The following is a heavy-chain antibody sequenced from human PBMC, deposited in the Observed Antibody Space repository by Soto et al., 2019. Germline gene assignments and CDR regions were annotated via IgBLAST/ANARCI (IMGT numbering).Heavy chain of an antibody. D-gene: IGHD6-19*01. CDR1: GFTFSTYA. J-gene: IGHJ4*02. V-gene: IGHV3-30-3*01. CDR3: ARSIAVAGLDF. CDR2: ISNDGGKK. Sequence: QVQLVESGGGVVQPGGSLRLSCAASGFTFSTYAMHWVRQAPGKGPEWVAVISNDGGKKYFADSVKGRFTISRDNSKNTVYLQMKSLRGEDTAVYYCARSIAVAGLDFWGQGTLVTVSS.